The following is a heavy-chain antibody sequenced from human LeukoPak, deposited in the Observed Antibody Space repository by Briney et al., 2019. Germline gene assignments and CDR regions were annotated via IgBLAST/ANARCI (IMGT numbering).Heavy chain of an antibody. V-gene: IGHV4-59*12. Sequence: PSETLSLTCTVSGGSISSYYWNWIRQPPGKGLEWIGYIYYSGSTNYNPSLKSRVTISLDTSKNQFSLKLMSVTAADTAVYYCARDSGTTGEVKFDPWGQGTLVTVSS. D-gene: IGHD3-10*01. J-gene: IGHJ5*02. CDR2: IYYSGST. CDR1: GGSISSYY. CDR3: ARDSGTTGEVKFDP.